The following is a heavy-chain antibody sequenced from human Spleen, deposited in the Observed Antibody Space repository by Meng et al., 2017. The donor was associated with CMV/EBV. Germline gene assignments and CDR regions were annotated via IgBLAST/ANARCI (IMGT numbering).Heavy chain of an antibody. V-gene: IGHV4-4*02. CDR1: SNL. J-gene: IGHJ4*02. CDR3: ARIERRRILKYCGSDCSTTDY. CDR2: IYHSVST. D-gene: IGHD2-21*02. Sequence: SNLSTWGLQFRRKRLVWIRSIYHSVSTNYTPSLQSRVTISVDKFKNQFSLKLGAVTAADTAVYYCARIERRRILKYCGSDCSTTDYWGQGTLVTVSS.